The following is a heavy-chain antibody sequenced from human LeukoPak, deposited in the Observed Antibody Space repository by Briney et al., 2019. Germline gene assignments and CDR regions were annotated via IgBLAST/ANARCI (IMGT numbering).Heavy chain of an antibody. D-gene: IGHD1-1*01. V-gene: IGHV1-18*01. Sequence: GASVKVSCKASGYTFTSYGICWVRQAPGQGLEWMGWISANNGDTDYPPKLQDRVTMTTDTYTSTAYMELRSLRSDDTAMYYCARESHETREDYWGQGTLVTVSS. CDR3: ARESHETREDY. CDR2: ISANNGDT. CDR1: GYTFTSYG. J-gene: IGHJ4*02.